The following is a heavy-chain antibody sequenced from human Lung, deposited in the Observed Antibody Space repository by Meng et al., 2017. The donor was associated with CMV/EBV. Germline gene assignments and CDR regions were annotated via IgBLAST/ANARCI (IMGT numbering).Heavy chain of an antibody. CDR3: ANYRVGAGGQGS. J-gene: IGHJ5*02. CDR2: IYDSRSGTT. CDR1: GASISSGYYH. Sequence: QVQLQESGPGLVKPSQTLSLSCTVSGASISSGYYHWSWIRQPPGKGLEYIGHIYDSRSGTTYYNPSLKSRVTISVDTSNNQFSLKVISVTAADTAVYYCANYRVGAGGQGSWGQGTLVTVSS. D-gene: IGHD6-13*01. V-gene: IGHV4-30-4*08.